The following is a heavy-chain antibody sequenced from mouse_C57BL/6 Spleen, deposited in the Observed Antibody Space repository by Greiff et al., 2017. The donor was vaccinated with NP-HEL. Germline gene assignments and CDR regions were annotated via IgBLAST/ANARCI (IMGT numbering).Heavy chain of an antibody. CDR1: GFSLTSYG. J-gene: IGHJ4*01. D-gene: IGHD1-1*01. V-gene: IGHV2-2*01. CDR2: IWSGGST. Sequence: QVQLQQSGPGLVQPSQSLSITCTVSGFSLTSYGVHWVRQSPGKGLEWLGVIWSGGSTDYNAAFISRLSISKDNSKSQVFFKMNSLQADDTAIYYCARMNYYGSSEAMDYWGQGTSVTVSS. CDR3: ARMNYYGSSEAMDY.